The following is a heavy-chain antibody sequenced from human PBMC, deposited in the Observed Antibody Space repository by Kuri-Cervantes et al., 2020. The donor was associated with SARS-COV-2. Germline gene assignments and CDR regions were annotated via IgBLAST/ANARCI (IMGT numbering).Heavy chain of an antibody. CDR1: GGSISSYY. V-gene: IGHV4-59*08. J-gene: IGHJ5*02. Sequence: GSLRLSCTVSGGSISSYYWSWVRQPPGKGLEWIGYIYYSGSTFYSPNLKSRVTISVDTSTNQFSLKLTSVTAADTAVYCCARHTSTGWFDPWGQGTLVTVSS. CDR3: ARHTSTGWFDP. CDR2: IYYSGST. D-gene: IGHD3-10*01.